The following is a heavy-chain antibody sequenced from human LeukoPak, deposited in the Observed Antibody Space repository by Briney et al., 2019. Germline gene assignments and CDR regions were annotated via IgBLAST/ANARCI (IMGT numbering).Heavy chain of an antibody. CDR2: IIPIFGTA. Sequence: GASVTVSCKASGGTFSSYAISWVRQAPGQGLEWMGGIIPIFGTANYAQKFQGRVTITADESTSTAYMELSSLRSEDTAVYYCARGSYYDFWSGYYTGPTANWFDPWGQGTLVTVSS. CDR1: GGTFSSYA. V-gene: IGHV1-69*13. D-gene: IGHD3-3*01. CDR3: ARGSYYDFWSGYYTGPTANWFDP. J-gene: IGHJ5*02.